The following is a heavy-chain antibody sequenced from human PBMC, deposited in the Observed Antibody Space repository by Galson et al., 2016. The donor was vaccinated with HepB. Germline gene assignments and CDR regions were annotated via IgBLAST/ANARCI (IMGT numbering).Heavy chain of an antibody. D-gene: IGHD6-13*01. Sequence: SLRLSCAASGFTFTNAWMSWVRQAPGKGLEWVSAISGTGGSTYYGDSAKGRFTISRDNSKNTLYLQMNSLRAEDTAVYYCAKGNEESNSGSSWYNWFDPWGQGTLVTVSS. CDR3: AKGNEESNSGSSWYNWFDP. CDR2: ISGTGGST. CDR1: GFTFTNAW. J-gene: IGHJ5*02. V-gene: IGHV3-23*01.